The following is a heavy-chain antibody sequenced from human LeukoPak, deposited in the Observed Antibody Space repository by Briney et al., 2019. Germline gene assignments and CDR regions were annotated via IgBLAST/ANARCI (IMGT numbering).Heavy chain of an antibody. J-gene: IGHJ4*02. Sequence: GGSLRLSCAASGFTFSSYSMNWVRPAPGKGLEWVSSISSSSSYIYYTDSVKGRFTISRANAKTSLYLQMNSLNAQATAVYYSARAITWVDLDYWGGGTRVSVSS. CDR1: GFTFSSYS. CDR2: ISSSSSYI. D-gene: IGHD1-26*01. CDR3: ARAITWVDLDY. V-gene: IGHV3-21*01.